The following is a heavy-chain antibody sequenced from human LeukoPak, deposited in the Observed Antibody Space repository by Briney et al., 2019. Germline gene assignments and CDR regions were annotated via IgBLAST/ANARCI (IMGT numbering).Heavy chain of an antibody. J-gene: IGHJ4*02. CDR3: ARGLRFWSGYYPHASFDC. CDR1: GGSFSGYY. CDR2: INHSGST. V-gene: IGHV4-34*01. Sequence: SETLSLTCAVYGGSFSGYYWSWIRQPPGKGLEWIGEINHSGSTNYNPSLKSRVTISVDTSKNQFSLKLSSVTAADTVVYYCARGLRFWSGYYPHASFDCWGQGTLVTVSS. D-gene: IGHD3-3*01.